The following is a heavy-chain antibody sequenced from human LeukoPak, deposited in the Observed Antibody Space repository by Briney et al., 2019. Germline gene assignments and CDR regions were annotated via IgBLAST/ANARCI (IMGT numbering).Heavy chain of an antibody. CDR2: IYYSGST. CDR1: GGSISSSSYY. V-gene: IGHV4-39*07. CDR3: ARDYYDSSGYYPFDP. D-gene: IGHD3-22*01. Sequence: PSETLSLTCTVSGGSISSSSYYWGWIRQPPGKGLEWIGSIYYSGSTYYNPSLKSRVTISVDTSKNQFSLKLSSVTAADTAVYYCARDYYDSSGYYPFDPWGQGTLVTVSS. J-gene: IGHJ5*02.